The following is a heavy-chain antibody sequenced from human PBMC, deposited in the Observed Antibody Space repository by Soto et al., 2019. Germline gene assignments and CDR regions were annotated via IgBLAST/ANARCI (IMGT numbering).Heavy chain of an antibody. CDR3: AIFVTAGKNYYYYYGMDV. Sequence: ASVKVSCKASGYTFTSYAMHWVRQAPGQRLEWMGWINAGNGNTKYSQKFQGRVTITRDTSASTAYMELSSLRSEDTAVYYCAIFVTAGKNYYYYYGMDVWGQGTTVTVSS. J-gene: IGHJ6*02. CDR2: INAGNGNT. D-gene: IGHD1-1*01. CDR1: GYTFTSYA. V-gene: IGHV1-3*01.